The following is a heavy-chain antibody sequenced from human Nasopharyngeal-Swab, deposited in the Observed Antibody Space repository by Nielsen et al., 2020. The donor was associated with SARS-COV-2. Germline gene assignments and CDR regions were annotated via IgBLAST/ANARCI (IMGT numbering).Heavy chain of an antibody. CDR1: GGSFSGYY. V-gene: IGHV4-34*01. CDR2: INHSGST. J-gene: IGHJ6*02. Sequence: SETLSLTCAVYGGSFSGYYWSWIRQPPGKGLEWIGEINHSGSTNYNPSLKSRVTISVDTSKNQFSLKLSSVTAADTAVYYCARRPVLLWFGGLTRGMDVWGQGTTVTVSS. CDR3: ARRPVLLWFGGLTRGMDV. D-gene: IGHD3-10*01.